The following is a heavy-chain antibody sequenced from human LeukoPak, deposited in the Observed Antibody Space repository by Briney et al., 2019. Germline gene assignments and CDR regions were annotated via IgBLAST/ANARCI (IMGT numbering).Heavy chain of an antibody. V-gene: IGHV3-64*01. J-gene: IGHJ4*02. D-gene: IGHD3-3*01. Sequence: GGSLRLSCAASGFTFSSYAMRWVRQAPGKGLEYVSAISSNGGSTYYANSVKGRFTISRDNSKNTLYLQMGSLRAEDMAVYYCARGYDFWSGYWSHSDYWGQGTLVTVSS. CDR3: ARGYDFWSGYWSHSDY. CDR2: ISSNGGST. CDR1: GFTFSSYA.